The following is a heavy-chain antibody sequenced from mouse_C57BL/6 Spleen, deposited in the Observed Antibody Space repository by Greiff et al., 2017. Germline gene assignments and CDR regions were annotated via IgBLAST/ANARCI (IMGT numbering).Heavy chain of an antibody. CDR2: ISDGGSYT. Sequence: EVQLVESGGGLVKPGGSLKLSCAASGFTFSSYAMSWVRQTPEKRLEWVATISDGGSYTYYPDNVKGRFTISRDNAKNNLYLQMSHLKSEDTAMYYCARGYGNYLYAMDYWGQGTSVTVSS. D-gene: IGHD2-1*01. J-gene: IGHJ4*01. CDR3: ARGYGNYLYAMDY. CDR1: GFTFSSYA. V-gene: IGHV5-4*01.